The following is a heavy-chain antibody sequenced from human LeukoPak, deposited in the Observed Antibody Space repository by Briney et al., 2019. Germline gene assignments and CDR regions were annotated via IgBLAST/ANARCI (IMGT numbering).Heavy chain of an antibody. J-gene: IGHJ4*02. CDR2: ISSDGGST. Sequence: PGGSLRLSCSASGFTFSRFVMHWVRQAPGKGLEYVSAISSDGGSTYYADSVESRFIISRDNSKNTLYLQMSSLRAEDTAVYYCVKFDCGGASCPPHWGQGTLVTVSS. D-gene: IGHD2-21*01. CDR1: GFTFSRFV. V-gene: IGHV3-64D*09. CDR3: VKFDCGGASCPPH.